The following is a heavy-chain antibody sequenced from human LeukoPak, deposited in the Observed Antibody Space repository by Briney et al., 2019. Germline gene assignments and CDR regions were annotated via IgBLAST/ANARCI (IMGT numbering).Heavy chain of an antibody. CDR1: GGTFSRYA. CDR2: IIPILGIA. Sequence: ASVKVSCKASGGTFSRYAISWVRQAPGQGLEWMGRIIPILGIANYAQKFQGRVTITADKSTSTAYMELSSLRSEDTAVYYCARGGYYDSSGYSTFDYWGQGTLVTVSS. V-gene: IGHV1-69*04. D-gene: IGHD3-22*01. CDR3: ARGGYYDSSGYSTFDY. J-gene: IGHJ4*02.